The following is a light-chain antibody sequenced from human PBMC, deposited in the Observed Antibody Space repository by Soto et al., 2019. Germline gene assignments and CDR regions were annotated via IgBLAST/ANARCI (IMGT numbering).Light chain of an antibody. J-gene: IGKJ4*01. CDR3: QHRAVWPIT. Sequence: EIVLTQSPATLSLSPGERATLSCRTSQSVRNHLVWYQQKPGQAPRLLIYDVSVRATGIPARFSGSGSVTDFTLTISSLEPEDFAVYYCQHRAVWPITFGGGTKVEIK. V-gene: IGKV3-11*01. CDR2: DVS. CDR1: QSVRNH.